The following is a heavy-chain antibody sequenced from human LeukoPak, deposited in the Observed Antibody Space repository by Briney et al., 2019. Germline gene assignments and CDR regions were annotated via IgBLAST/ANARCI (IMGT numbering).Heavy chain of an antibody. CDR1: GGSINSNSYY. D-gene: IGHD3-10*01. V-gene: IGHV4-39*01. CDR2: IYYSGST. CDR3: ARNRYYYGSGNYGVPNWFDP. Sequence: SETLSLTCTVSGGSINSNSYYWGWIRQPPGKGLEWIGSIYYSGSTYYNPSLKSRVTISVDTSKNQFSLKLSSVTAADTAVYYCARNRYYYGSGNYGVPNWFDPWGQGTLVTVSS. J-gene: IGHJ5*02.